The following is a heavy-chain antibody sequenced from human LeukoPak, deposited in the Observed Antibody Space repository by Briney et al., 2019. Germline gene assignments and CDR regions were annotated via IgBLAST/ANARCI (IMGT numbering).Heavy chain of an antibody. J-gene: IGHJ6*02. V-gene: IGHV1-58*01. CDR2: IVVGSGNT. CDR1: GFTFTSSA. CDR3: AADLVVPNYYYGTDV. D-gene: IGHD2-2*01. Sequence: SVKVSCKASGFTFTSSAVQWVRQARGQRLEWIGWIVVGSGNTNYAQKFQERVTITRDMSTSTAYMELSSLRSEDTAVYYCAADLVVPNYYYGTDVWGQGTTVTVSS.